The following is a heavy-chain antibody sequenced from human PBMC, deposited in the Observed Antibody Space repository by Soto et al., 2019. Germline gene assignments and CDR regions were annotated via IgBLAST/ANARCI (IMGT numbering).Heavy chain of an antibody. D-gene: IGHD6-13*01. CDR2: ISWNSGGI. V-gene: IGHV3-9*01. Sequence: EVQLLESGGGWVQPGSSLRCSCGTSGFTFDDDGMHWVRQGTGTGLEMFSGISWNSGGIGYAASVKGRFTIYRDNAKKCLDLQMNSLRPTATALYYCAKSFEDSSDRDGFDICGQGTIVTFAS. J-gene: IGHJ3*02. CDR1: GFTFDDDG. CDR3: AKSFEDSSDRDGFDI.